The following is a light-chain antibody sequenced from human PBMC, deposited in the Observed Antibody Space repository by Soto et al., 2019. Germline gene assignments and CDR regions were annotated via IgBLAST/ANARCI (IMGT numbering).Light chain of an antibody. J-gene: IGKJ2*01. V-gene: IGKV3-20*01. Sequence: EVVLTQSPGTLSLSPGERATLSCRASQSVGSNFVAWYQQKTGQPPSLLIYVATARATGVPDRFSGSGSGTDFTLTISSLEPEDSAVYFCQQYGSSYTFGQGTRLELK. CDR1: QSVGSNF. CDR2: VAT. CDR3: QQYGSSYT.